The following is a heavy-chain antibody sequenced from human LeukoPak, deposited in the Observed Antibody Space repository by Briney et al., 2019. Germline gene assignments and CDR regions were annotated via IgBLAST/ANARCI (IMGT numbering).Heavy chain of an antibody. D-gene: IGHD6-19*01. CDR3: ARDHSSGWYFDY. CDR2: INPNSGGT. V-gene: IGHV1-2*02. Sequence: ASVKVSRKASGYTFTGYYMHWVRQAPGQGLEWMGWINPNSGGTNYAQKFQGRVTMTRDTSISTAYMELSRLRSDDTAVYYCARDHSSGWYFDYWGQGTLVTVSS. J-gene: IGHJ4*02. CDR1: GYTFTGYY.